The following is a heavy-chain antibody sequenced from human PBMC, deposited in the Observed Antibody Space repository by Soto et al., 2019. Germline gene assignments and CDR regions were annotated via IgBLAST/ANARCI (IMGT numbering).Heavy chain of an antibody. D-gene: IGHD3-10*01. CDR2: SSYNGGT. CDR3: ARHRIEVVWRGFDF. V-gene: IGHV4-39*01. Sequence: PSETLSLTCTVSTDSSSFTNYYWGWIRQPPGKGLQWIGSSSYNGGTFYNLFLTGRVVISFDTSKKQSSLQVTSVTAADTAVYFCARHRIEVVWRGFDFWGQGSPVTVSS. CDR1: TDSSSFTNYY. J-gene: IGHJ4*02.